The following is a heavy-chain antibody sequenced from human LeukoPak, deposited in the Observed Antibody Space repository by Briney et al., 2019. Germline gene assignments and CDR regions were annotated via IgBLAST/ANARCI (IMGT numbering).Heavy chain of an antibody. CDR1: GGSISDSSYY. CDR2: LYYTGKA. V-gene: IGHV4-39*02. D-gene: IGHD6-19*01. CDR3: ARGHQPDRGSSGWYGYYFDY. Sequence: PSETLSLTCTVSGGSISDSSYYWAWIRQPPGKGLEWIVNLYYTGKAYYSPSLRSRVTISVDTSKKQFSLKLSSVTAADTAVYYCARGHQPDRGSSGWYGYYFDYWGQGTLVTVSS. J-gene: IGHJ4*02.